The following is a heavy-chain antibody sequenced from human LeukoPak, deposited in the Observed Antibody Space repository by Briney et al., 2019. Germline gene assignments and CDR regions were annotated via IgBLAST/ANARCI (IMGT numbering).Heavy chain of an antibody. V-gene: IGHV4-39*01. CDR3: ARRTAASAIDY. CDR1: GGSISSSSNFY. D-gene: IGHD2-15*01. CDR2: IYYSGST. J-gene: IGHJ4*02. Sequence: PSETLSLTCTASGGSISSSSNFYWDWIRQPPGKGLEWIGNIYYSGSTFYNPSLKSRVTISVDTSENQFSLKLSSVTAADTAVYHCARRTAASAIDYWGQGTLVTVSS.